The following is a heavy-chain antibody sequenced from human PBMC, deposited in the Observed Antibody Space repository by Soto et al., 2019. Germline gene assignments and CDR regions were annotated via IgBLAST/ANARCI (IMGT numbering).Heavy chain of an antibody. CDR2: ISWNSGSI. J-gene: IGHJ6*02. CDR3: AKDSSSGGRKYGMDV. CDR1: GFTFDDYA. V-gene: IGHV3-9*01. D-gene: IGHD6-19*01. Sequence: GGSLRLSCAASGFTFDDYAMHWVRQAPGKGLEWVSGISWNSGSIGYADSVKGRFTISRDNAKNSLYLQMNSLRAEDTALYYCAKDSSSGGRKYGMDVWGQGTTVTVSS.